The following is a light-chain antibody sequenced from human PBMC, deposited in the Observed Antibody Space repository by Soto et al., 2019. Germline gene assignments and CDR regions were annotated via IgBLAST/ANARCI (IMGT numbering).Light chain of an antibody. V-gene: IGKV3-20*01. CDR3: QQYGSSLWT. J-gene: IGKJ1*01. Sequence: EIVMTQSPAPVSVSPGERATLSCRASQSVRDKLAWYQQKPGQAPRLLIYGASSRATGIPDRFSGSGSGTDFTLTISRLEPEDFAVYYCQQYGSSLWTLGQGTKVDIK. CDR1: QSVRDK. CDR2: GAS.